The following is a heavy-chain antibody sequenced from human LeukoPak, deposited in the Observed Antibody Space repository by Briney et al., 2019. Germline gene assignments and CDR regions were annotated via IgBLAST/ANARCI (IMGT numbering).Heavy chain of an antibody. CDR3: AREKWVGATTVRAFDI. CDR2: IYYSGST. J-gene: IGHJ3*02. Sequence: PSETLSLTCTVSGGSISNYYWSWIRQPPGKGLEWIGDIYYSGSTNYIPPLKSRVTISVDTSKNQFSLKLSSVTAADTAVYYCAREKWVGATTVRAFDIWGQGTMVTVSS. D-gene: IGHD1-26*01. CDR1: GGSISNYY. V-gene: IGHV4-59*01.